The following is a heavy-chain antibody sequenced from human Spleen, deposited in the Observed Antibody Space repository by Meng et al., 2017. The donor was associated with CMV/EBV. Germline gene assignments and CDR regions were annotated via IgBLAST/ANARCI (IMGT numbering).Heavy chain of an antibody. D-gene: IGHD3-16*02. CDR1: GFIVGSNY. V-gene: IGHV3-53*05. CDR2: IYSGGTT. Sequence: GESLKISCGASGFIVGSNYMSWVRQAPGKGLEWVSIIYSGGTTYYADSVKGRFTISRDNSKNTLYLQMGTLRPEDTAVYYCARGYDYLWGSYRPLDYWGQGTQVTVSS. CDR3: ARGYDYLWGSYRPLDY. J-gene: IGHJ4*02.